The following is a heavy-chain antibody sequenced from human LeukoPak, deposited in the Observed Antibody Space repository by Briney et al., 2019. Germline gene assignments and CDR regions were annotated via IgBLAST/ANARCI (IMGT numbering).Heavy chain of an antibody. CDR1: GFTFSSYS. V-gene: IGHV3-21*01. CDR3: ARMGALIAAAGTRGNWFDP. J-gene: IGHJ5*02. CDR2: ISSSSSYI. Sequence: GGSLRLSCAASGFTFSSYSMNWVRQAPGKGLEWVSSISSSSSYIYYADSVKGRFTISRDNAKNSLYLQMNSLRAEDTAVYYCARMGALIAAAGTRGNWFDPWSQGTLVTVSS. D-gene: IGHD6-13*01.